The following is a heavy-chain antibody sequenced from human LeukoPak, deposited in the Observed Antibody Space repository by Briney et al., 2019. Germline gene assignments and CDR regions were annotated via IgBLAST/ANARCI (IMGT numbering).Heavy chain of an antibody. CDR1: GGSFSGYY. V-gene: IGHV4-34*01. Sequence: SETLSLTCAVYGGSFSGYYWSWIRQPPGKGLEWIGEINHSGSTYYNPSLKSRVTISVDTSKNQFSLKLSSVTAADTAVYYCARHLLALLWFGESLVDAFDIWGQGTMVTVSS. D-gene: IGHD3-10*01. CDR2: INHSGST. J-gene: IGHJ3*02. CDR3: ARHLLALLWFGESLVDAFDI.